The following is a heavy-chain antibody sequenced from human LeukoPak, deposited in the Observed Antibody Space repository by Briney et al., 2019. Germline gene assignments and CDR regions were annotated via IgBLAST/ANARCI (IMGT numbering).Heavy chain of an antibody. CDR1: GYTFTSYD. Sequence: ASVKVSCKASGYTFTSYDINWVRQATGQGREWMGWKNPNSGNTGYAQKFQGRVTITRNTSISTAYMELSSLRSEDTAVYYCARGYCSSISCYTYDYWGQGTLVTVSS. CDR2: KNPNSGNT. CDR3: ARGYCSSISCYTYDY. J-gene: IGHJ4*02. V-gene: IGHV1-8*03. D-gene: IGHD2-2*02.